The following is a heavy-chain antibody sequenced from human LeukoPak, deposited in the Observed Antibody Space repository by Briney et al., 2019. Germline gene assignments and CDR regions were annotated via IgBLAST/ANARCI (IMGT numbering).Heavy chain of an antibody. J-gene: IGHJ4*02. Sequence: GGSLRLSCAASGFTFSDYYMSWIRQAPGKGLEWVSYISSSGSTIYYADSVKGRFTISRDNAKNSLYLQMNSLRAEDTAVYYCARTRGVASLMMDFDYWGQGTLVTVSS. V-gene: IGHV3-11*01. CDR1: GFTFSDYY. CDR3: ARTRGVASLMMDFDY. D-gene: IGHD3-10*01. CDR2: ISSSGSTI.